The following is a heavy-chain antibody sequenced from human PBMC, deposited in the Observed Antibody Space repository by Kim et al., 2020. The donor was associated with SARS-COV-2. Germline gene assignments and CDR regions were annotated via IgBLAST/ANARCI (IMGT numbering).Heavy chain of an antibody. J-gene: IGHJ4*02. V-gene: IGHV3-74*01. Sequence: GGSLRLSCAASGFTFSNYWMHWVRQAPGKGLEWVSRINNDGSSTIYADSVKGRFTISRDNAKNTVYVQMNSLRADDTAVYYCARGRIHRSYFDWGQGTPV. D-gene: IGHD3-10*01. CDR1: GFTFSNYW. CDR3: ARGRIHRSYFD. CDR2: INNDGSST.